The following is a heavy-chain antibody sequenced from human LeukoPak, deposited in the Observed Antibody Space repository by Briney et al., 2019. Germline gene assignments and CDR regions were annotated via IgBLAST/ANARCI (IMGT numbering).Heavy chain of an antibody. CDR3: AREAAAGRGFDP. J-gene: IGHJ5*02. V-gene: IGHV3-7*01. D-gene: IGHD6-13*01. CDR1: GFTFSSYW. CDR2: IKQDGSEK. Sequence: QTGGSLRLSCAVSGFTFSSYWMSWVRQAPGKGLEWVANIKQDGSEKYYVDSVKGRFTISRDNAKNSLYLQMNSLRAEDTAVYYCAREAAAGRGFDPWGQGTLVTVPS.